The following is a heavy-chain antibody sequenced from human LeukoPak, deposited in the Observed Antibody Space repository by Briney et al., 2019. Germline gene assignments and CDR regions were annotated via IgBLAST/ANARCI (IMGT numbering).Heavy chain of an antibody. D-gene: IGHD4-23*01. CDR1: GGSISSGGYY. J-gene: IGHJ6*03. CDR2: IYHSGST. Sequence: PSETLSLTCTVSGGSISSGGYYWSWIRQPPGKGLEWIGYIYHSGSTYYNPSLKSRVTISVDRSKNQLSLKLSSVTAADTAVYYCARADYGGNLDGMDVWGKGTTVTVSS. V-gene: IGHV4-30-2*01. CDR3: ARADYGGNLDGMDV.